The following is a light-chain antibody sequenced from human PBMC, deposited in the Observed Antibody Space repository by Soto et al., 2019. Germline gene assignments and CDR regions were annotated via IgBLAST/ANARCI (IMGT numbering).Light chain of an antibody. CDR2: DTS. CDR1: QSVSSSH. J-gene: IGKJ1*01. V-gene: IGKV3-20*01. Sequence: EVELTQSPGTLSLSPGERATLSCRASQSVSSSHLAWYQQKRGQAPRLLIYDTSTRATGIPDRFSGSGSGTDFTLTISSLEPEDFAVYHCQQYGASPCTFGQGTKVEVK. CDR3: QQYGASPCT.